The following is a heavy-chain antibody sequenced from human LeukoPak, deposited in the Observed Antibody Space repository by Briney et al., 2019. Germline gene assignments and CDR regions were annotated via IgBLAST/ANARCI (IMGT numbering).Heavy chain of an antibody. D-gene: IGHD5-12*01. V-gene: IGHV3-23*01. CDR3: AKGGYDYVEIGYFDY. J-gene: IGHJ4*03. Sequence: GGSLRLSCAASGFSFSNYAMNWVRQAPGKGLEWVSLIVASSGATFYADSVKGRFTISRDKSKNTLYLQMKSLRAEDTAVYYCAKGGYDYVEIGYFDYWGQGALVTISS. CDR1: GFSFSNYA. CDR2: IVASSGAT.